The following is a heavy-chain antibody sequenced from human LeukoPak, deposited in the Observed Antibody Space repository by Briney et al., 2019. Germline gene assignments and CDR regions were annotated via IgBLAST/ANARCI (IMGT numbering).Heavy chain of an antibody. D-gene: IGHD3-3*01. CDR3: ARAGTIFGVVITRYAFDI. Sequence: PSETLSLTCAVYGGSFRGYYWSWIRQPPGKGLEWIGEINHSGSTNYNPSLKSRVTISVDTSKNQFSLKLSSVTAADTAVYYCARAGTIFGVVITRYAFDIWGQGTMVTVSS. J-gene: IGHJ3*02. V-gene: IGHV4-34*01. CDR2: INHSGST. CDR1: GGSFRGYY.